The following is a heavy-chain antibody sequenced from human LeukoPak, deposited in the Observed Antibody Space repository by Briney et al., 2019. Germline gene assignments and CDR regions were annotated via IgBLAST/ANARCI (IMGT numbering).Heavy chain of an antibody. CDR1: GFTFSSYE. V-gene: IGHV3-48*03. Sequence: PGGSLRLSCAASGFTFSSYEMNWVRQAPGKGLEWVSYISSSGSTIYYADSVKGRFTISRDNAKNSLYLQMNSLRAEDTAVYYCARDYYYDSSGYYEGYYFDYWGQGTLVTVSS. D-gene: IGHD3-22*01. CDR3: ARDYYYDSSGYYEGYYFDY. J-gene: IGHJ4*02. CDR2: ISSSGSTI.